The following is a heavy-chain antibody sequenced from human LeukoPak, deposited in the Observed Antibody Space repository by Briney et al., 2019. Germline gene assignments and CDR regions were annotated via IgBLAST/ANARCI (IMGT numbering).Heavy chain of an antibody. Sequence: TASETLSLTCTVSGYSISSGYYWGWIRQPPGKGLEWIGYIYYSGSTNYNPSLKSRVTISVDTSKNQFSLKLSSVTAADTAVYYCARAVSGSYPEFDYWGQGTLVTVSS. CDR3: ARAVSGSYPEFDY. J-gene: IGHJ4*02. CDR1: GYSISSGYY. D-gene: IGHD1-26*01. V-gene: IGHV4-61*01. CDR2: IYYSGST.